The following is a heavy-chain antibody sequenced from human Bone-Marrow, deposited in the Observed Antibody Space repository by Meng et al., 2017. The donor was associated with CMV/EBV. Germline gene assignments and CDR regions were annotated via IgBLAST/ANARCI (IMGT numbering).Heavy chain of an antibody. CDR1: GGSISSTNW. CDR2: IYQSGTT. V-gene: IGHV4-4*02. CDR3: AGGSSSQGFEY. J-gene: IGHJ4*02. Sequence: GSLRLSCAISGGSISSTNWWSWVRQPPGKGLEWTGEIYQSGTTNYNPSLKSRVTMSIDRSKNQFSLKLTSVTAADTAIYYCAGGSSSQGFEYWGRGTLVTVSS.